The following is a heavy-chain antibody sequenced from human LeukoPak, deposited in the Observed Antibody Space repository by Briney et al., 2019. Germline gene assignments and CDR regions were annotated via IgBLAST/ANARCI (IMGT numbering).Heavy chain of an antibody. J-gene: IGHJ4*02. V-gene: IGHV4-59*08. D-gene: IGHD3-10*01. CDR1: GGSITNYY. CDR2: IFYSGTT. CDR3: ARMVRGVTLFDY. Sequence: ASETLSLTCTVSGGSITNYYWSWIRQPPGKGLEWIGYIFYSGTTNFNPSLKSRVTISVDTSKNQFSLNLSSVTAADTAVYYCARMVRGVTLFDYWGQGTLVTVSS.